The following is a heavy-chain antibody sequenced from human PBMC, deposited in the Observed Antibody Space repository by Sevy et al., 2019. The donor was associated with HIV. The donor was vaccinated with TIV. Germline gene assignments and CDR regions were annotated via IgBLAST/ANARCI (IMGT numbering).Heavy chain of an antibody. CDR2: ISSSSSHI. J-gene: IGHJ4*02. V-gene: IGHV3-21*01. CDR3: ARDRGADSSGYYYSDFDY. D-gene: IGHD3-22*01. CDR1: GFTFSSYS. Sequence: GGSLRLSCAASGFTFSSYSMNWVRQAPGKGLEWVSSISSSSSHIYYADSVKGRFTISRDNAKNSLYLQMNSLRAEDTAVYYCARDRGADSSGYYYSDFDYWGQGTLVTVSS.